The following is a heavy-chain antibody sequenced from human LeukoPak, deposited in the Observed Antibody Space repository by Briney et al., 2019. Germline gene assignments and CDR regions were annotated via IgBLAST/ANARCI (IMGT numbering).Heavy chain of an antibody. Sequence: GESLRLSCAASGFTFSSYSMNWACQGQAQGLELVSFITTSSSTIYYADSVKGRFTISRDNAKNSLYLQMNSLREEDTAVYYCARVRSSYYFDYWGQGTLVTVSP. CDR2: ITTSSSTI. CDR3: ARVRSSYYFDY. V-gene: IGHV3-48*02. D-gene: IGHD6-6*01. J-gene: IGHJ4*02. CDR1: GFTFSSYS.